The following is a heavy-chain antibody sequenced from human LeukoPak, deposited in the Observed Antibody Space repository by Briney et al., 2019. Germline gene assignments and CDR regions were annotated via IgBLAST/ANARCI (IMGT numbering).Heavy chain of an antibody. J-gene: IGHJ4*02. V-gene: IGHV3-23*01. CDR2: ISGSSGST. Sequence: GGSLRLSCAASGFTFSSYAMTWVRQAPGKGLEWVSTISGSSGSTYYADSVKGRFTISRDNSKNTMYLQMSSLRAEDTAIYYCAKGATYYDFWTGYSAFDYWGQGTLVTVSS. CDR3: AKGATYYDFWTGYSAFDY. CDR1: GFTFSSYA. D-gene: IGHD3-3*01.